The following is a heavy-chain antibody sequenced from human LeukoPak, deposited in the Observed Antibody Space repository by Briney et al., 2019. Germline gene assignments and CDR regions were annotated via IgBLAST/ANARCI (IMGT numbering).Heavy chain of an antibody. CDR3: ARGLQDGSGYPNWFDP. CDR1: GFTVSSNY. CDR2: IYSGGST. Sequence: GGSLRLSCAASGFTVSSNYMSWVRQAPGKGLEWVSVIYSGGSTYYADSVKGRFTISRDNSKNTLYLQMNSLRAEDTAVYYCARGLQDGSGYPNWFDPWGQGTLVTVSS. D-gene: IGHD3-22*01. J-gene: IGHJ5*02. V-gene: IGHV3-66*01.